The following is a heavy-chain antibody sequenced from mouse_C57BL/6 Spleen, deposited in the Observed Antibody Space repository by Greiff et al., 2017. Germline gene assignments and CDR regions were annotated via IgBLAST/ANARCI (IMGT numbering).Heavy chain of an antibody. D-gene: IGHD2-4*01. CDR2: IDPENGDT. J-gene: IGHJ3*01. CDR1: GFNIKDDY. V-gene: IGHV14-4*01. Sequence: EVQLQQSGAELVRPGASVKLSCTASGFNIKDDYMHWVKQRPEQGLEWIGWIDPENGDTEYASKFQGKATITADTSSNTAYLQLSSLTSEDTAVYYCTTFDYGQAWFAYWGQGTLVTVSA. CDR3: TTFDYGQAWFAY.